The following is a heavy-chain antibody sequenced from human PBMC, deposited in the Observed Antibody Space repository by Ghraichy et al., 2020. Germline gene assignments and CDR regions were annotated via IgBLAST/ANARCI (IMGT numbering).Heavy chain of an antibody. Sequence: SETLSLTCTVSGGSISSGGYYWSWIRQHPGKGLEWIGYIYYSGSTYYNPSLKSRVTISVDTSKNQFSLKLSSVTAADTAVYYCARGGGSYHIDYWGQGTLVTVSS. CDR3: ARGGGSYHIDY. CDR1: GGSISSGGYY. D-gene: IGHD1-26*01. V-gene: IGHV4-31*03. CDR2: IYYSGST. J-gene: IGHJ4*02.